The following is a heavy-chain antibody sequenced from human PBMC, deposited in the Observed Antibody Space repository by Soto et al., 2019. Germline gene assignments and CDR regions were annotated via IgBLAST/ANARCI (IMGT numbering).Heavy chain of an antibody. CDR3: ARVPDSSLGTMDV. CDR2: MFPGDSDT. J-gene: IGHJ6*02. CDR1: GYSFTTYR. V-gene: IGHV5-51*01. Sequence: GESLKISCKGSGYSFTTYRIGRVRQLPGQGLEWMGVMFPGDSDTRYSPSFQGQVTMSADPSTNTAYLEWSSLKAADSAMYYCARVPDSSLGTMDVWGQGTTVTVSS. D-gene: IGHD6-19*01.